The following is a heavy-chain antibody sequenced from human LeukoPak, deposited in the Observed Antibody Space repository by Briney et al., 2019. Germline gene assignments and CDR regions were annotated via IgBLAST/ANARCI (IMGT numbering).Heavy chain of an antibody. V-gene: IGHV3-23*01. CDR2: ISGISGIT. CDR1: GFTFTTYA. CDR3: AKDHPLYYYDSSGYYFTAFDI. D-gene: IGHD3-22*01. Sequence: PGGSLRLSCAASGFTFTTYAMSWVRQAPGKGLEWASAISGISGITYYADSVKGRFTISRDISKNTLYLQMNSLRAEDTAIYYCAKDHPLYYYDSSGYYFTAFDIWGQGTMVTVSS. J-gene: IGHJ3*02.